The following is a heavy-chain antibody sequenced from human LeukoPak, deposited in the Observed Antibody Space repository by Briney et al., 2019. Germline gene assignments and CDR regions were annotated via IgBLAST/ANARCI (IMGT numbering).Heavy chain of an antibody. J-gene: IGHJ4*02. CDR2: ISSSSSYI. D-gene: IGHD6-13*01. CDR3: ARAPTSEQQLHFDY. Sequence: GGSLRLSCAASGFTFSSYSMNWVRQAPGKGLEWVSSISSSSSYIYYADSVKGRFTISRDNAKNSLYLQMNSLRAEDTAVYYCARAPTSEQQLHFDYWGQGTLVTVSS. V-gene: IGHV3-21*01. CDR1: GFTFSSYS.